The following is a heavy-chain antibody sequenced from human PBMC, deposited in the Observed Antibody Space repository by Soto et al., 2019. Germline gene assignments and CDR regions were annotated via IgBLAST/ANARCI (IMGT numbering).Heavy chain of an antibody. Sequence: GSLRLSCAASGFTFSSYSMNWVRQAPGKGLEWVSSISCSSSYIYYADSVKGRFTISRDNAKNSLYLQMNSLRAEDTAVYYCARDRHLKGYSYGNPSDYWGQGTLVTVSS. J-gene: IGHJ4*02. V-gene: IGHV3-21*01. CDR2: ISCSSSYI. D-gene: IGHD5-18*01. CDR3: ARDRHLKGYSYGNPSDY. CDR1: GFTFSSYS.